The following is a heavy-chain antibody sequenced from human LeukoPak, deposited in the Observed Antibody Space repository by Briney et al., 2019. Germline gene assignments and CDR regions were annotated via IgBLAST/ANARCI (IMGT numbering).Heavy chain of an antibody. V-gene: IGHV3-33*01. CDR1: GFTFSSYG. J-gene: IGHJ4*02. D-gene: IGHD3-9*01. CDR2: IWYDGSNK. CDR3: ARDGDILTGSFDY. Sequence: PGRSLRLSCAASGFTFSSYGTHWVRQAPGKGLEWVAVIWYDGSNKYYADSVKGRFTISRDNSKNTLYLQMNSLKAEDTAVYYCARDGDILTGSFDYWGQGTLVTVSS.